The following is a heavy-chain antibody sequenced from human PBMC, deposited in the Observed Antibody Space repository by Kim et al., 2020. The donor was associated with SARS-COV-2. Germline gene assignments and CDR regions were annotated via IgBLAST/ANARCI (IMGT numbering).Heavy chain of an antibody. CDR3: AKMGSSWYGGNDY. D-gene: IGHD6-13*01. Sequence: YADSVKGRFTISRDNAKNSLYLKMNSLRAEDTALYYCAKMGSSWYGGNDYWGQGTLVTVSS. J-gene: IGHJ4*02. V-gene: IGHV3-9*01.